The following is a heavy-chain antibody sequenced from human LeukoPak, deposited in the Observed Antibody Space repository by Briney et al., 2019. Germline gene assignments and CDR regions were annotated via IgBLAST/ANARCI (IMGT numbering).Heavy chain of an antibody. CDR1: GYTFTSYY. CDR3: ARGDDYVWGSYRSGAFDI. J-gene: IGHJ3*02. Sequence: TSVKVSCKASGYTFTSYYMHWVRQAPGQGLEWMGIINPSGGITSYAQKFQGRVTMTGDTSTSTVYMELSSLRSDDTAVYYCARGDDYVWGSYRSGAFDIWGQGTMVTVSS. V-gene: IGHV1-46*01. CDR2: INPSGGIT. D-gene: IGHD3-16*02.